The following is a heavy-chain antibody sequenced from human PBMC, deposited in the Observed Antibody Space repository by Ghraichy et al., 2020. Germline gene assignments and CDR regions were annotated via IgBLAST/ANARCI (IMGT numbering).Heavy chain of an antibody. V-gene: IGHV3-23*01. Sequence: GESLNISCAASGFTFSNYAMAWVRQAPGKGLEWVSTVSGSGRRKYYADSGKGRITTSKENPKNTLYLHMNGLRAEEPARYFCAKDSREGMATSPKIPYVFSWGRGTLLTVSS. D-gene: IGHD5-24*01. CDR2: VSGSGRRK. CDR1: GFTFSNYA. J-gene: IGHJ5*02. CDR3: AKDSREGMATSPKIPYVFS.